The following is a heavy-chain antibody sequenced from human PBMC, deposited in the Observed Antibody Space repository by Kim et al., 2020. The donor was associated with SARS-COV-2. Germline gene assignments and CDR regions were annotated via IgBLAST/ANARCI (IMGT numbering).Heavy chain of an antibody. CDR3: ATLGLGDTPLDY. Sequence: KDSQKFQGRVTSTRDTSASTDYMELSRLRSEDTAVYYCATLGLGDTPLDYWGQGTLVTVSS. D-gene: IGHD1-26*01. V-gene: IGHV1-3*01. J-gene: IGHJ4*02.